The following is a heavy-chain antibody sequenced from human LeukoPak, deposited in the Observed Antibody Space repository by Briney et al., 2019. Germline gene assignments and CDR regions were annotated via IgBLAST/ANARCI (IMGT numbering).Heavy chain of an antibody. V-gene: IGHV4-59*01. Sequence: SETLSLTCTVSGDSIRSYYWSWIRQPPGKGLEWIGYIYYSGSTNYNPSLKSRVTISIDTSKNQFSLKLSSVTAADTAMYYCARLDHLRGAFDIWGQGTMVTVSS. CDR1: GDSIRSYY. CDR3: ARLDHLRGAFDI. J-gene: IGHJ3*02. CDR2: IYYSGST.